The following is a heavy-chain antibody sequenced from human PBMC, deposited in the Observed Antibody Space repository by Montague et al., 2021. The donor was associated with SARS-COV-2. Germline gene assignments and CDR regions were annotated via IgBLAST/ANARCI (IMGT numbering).Heavy chain of an antibody. CDR2: INHRGST. V-gene: IGHV4-34*01. D-gene: IGHD3-22*01. CDR1: DGSFSNYS. Sequence: SETLSLTCAVYDGSFSNYSWTCIRQPPVEGLVWIGEINHRGSTNYNPSPKSRVTISVDTSKNQFSLKMTSVTAADTAVYYCAGGRKHINMVVVVVTGGVYYFDFWGQGTLVAVSS. J-gene: IGHJ4*02. CDR3: AGGRKHINMVVVVVTGGVYYFDF.